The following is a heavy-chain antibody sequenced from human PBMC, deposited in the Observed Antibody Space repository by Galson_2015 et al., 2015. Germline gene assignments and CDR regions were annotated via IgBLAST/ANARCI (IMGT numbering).Heavy chain of an antibody. V-gene: IGHV3-53*01. Sequence: LRLSCAASGFTVSTNYMTWVRQAPGQGLEWLSIIYSGGSTYYADSVKGRFAISRDNSKNTLDLQMNSLRAEDTAVYYCATVTKPLRYFDSWGQGTLVTVSS. J-gene: IGHJ4*02. D-gene: IGHD3-9*01. CDR1: GFTVSTNY. CDR3: ATVTKPLRYFDS. CDR2: IYSGGST.